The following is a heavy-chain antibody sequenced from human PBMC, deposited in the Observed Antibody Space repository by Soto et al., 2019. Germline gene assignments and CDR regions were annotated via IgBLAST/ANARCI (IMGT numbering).Heavy chain of an antibody. CDR3: ARDRNTMVRGEGWFDP. J-gene: IGHJ5*02. V-gene: IGHV1-18*01. Sequence: QVQLVQSGVEVKKPGASVKVSCKASGYTFTSYSFSWVRQAPGQGLEWMGWISGYNGNTNYAQKFQGRVTMTTNTSTNTAYMELRGLRSDDTAVYYCARDRNTMVRGEGWFDPWGQGTLVTVSS. CDR2: ISGYNGNT. D-gene: IGHD3-10*01. CDR1: GYTFTSYS.